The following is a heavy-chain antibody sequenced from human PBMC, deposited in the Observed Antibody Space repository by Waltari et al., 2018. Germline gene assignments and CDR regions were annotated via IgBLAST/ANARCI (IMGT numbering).Heavy chain of an antibody. J-gene: IGHJ4*02. V-gene: IGHV4-59*08. CDR3: ARWDSSGRYFGD. Sequence: QVQLQESGPGLVKPSETLSLTCSVSGGSISNYFWNWIRQPPGEGLEWIGYIYHRGSTKCSPSLKSRLTMSVDTSKSQFSLSLTSVTAADTAVYYCARWDSSGRYFGDWGQGIPVTVSS. CDR1: GGSISNYF. D-gene: IGHD3-22*01. CDR2: IYHRGST.